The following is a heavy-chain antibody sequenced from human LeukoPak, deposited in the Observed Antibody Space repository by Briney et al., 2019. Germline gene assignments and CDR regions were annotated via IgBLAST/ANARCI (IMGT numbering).Heavy chain of an antibody. J-gene: IGHJ5*02. CDR3: AGSSSWYNWFDP. Sequence: SQTLSLTCTVSGGSISSGGYYWSWIRQHPGKGLEWIGYIYYSGSTYYNPSLKSRVTISVDTSKNQFSLKLSSVTAADTAVYYCAGSSSWYNWFDPWGQGTLVTVSS. D-gene: IGHD6-13*01. CDR1: GGSISSGGYY. V-gene: IGHV4-31*03. CDR2: IYYSGST.